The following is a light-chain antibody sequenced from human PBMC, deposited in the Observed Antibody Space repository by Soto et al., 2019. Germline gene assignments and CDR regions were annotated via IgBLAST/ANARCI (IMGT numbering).Light chain of an antibody. V-gene: IGLV2-14*01. J-gene: IGLJ1*01. CDR1: SSDVGGYNY. CDR3: SSYTSTSPYV. CDR2: VVS. Sequence: QSALTQPASVSGSPGQSITISCTRTSSDVGGYNYVSWDQQHPGKAPKLMIYVVSNRPSGVSNRFSGSKSGNTASLTISGRRAEDEADYYCSSYTSTSPYVFGTASKRTVL.